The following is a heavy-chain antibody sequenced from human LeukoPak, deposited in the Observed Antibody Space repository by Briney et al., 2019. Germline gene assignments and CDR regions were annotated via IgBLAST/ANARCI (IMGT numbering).Heavy chain of an antibody. J-gene: IGHJ4*02. Sequence: PSETLSLTCAVYGGSFSGYYWSWIRQPPGKALEWIGEINHSGSTNYNPSLKSRVTISVDTSKNQFSLKLSSVTAADTAVYYCARGRRYYDSSGYPKLDYWGQGTLVTVSS. CDR3: ARGRRYYDSSGYPKLDY. CDR2: INHSGST. CDR1: GGSFSGYY. D-gene: IGHD3-22*01. V-gene: IGHV4-34*01.